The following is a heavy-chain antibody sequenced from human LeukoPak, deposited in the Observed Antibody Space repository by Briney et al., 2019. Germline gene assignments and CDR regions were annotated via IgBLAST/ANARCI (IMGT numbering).Heavy chain of an antibody. Sequence: PSETLSLTCTVSGGSISSGDYYWSWIRQPPGKGLEWIGYIYYSGSTCYNPSLKSRVTISVDTSKNQFSLKLSSVTAADTAVYYCASMSGYYPSYYFDYWGQGTLVTVSS. CDR3: ASMSGYYPSYYFDY. J-gene: IGHJ4*02. CDR2: IYYSGST. V-gene: IGHV4-30-4*01. CDR1: GGSISSGDYY. D-gene: IGHD3-3*01.